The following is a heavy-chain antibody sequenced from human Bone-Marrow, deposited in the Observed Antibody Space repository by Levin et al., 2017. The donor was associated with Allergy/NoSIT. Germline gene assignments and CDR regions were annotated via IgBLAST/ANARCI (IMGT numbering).Heavy chain of an antibody. CDR1: GFTFGSYG. Sequence: GGSLRLSCAASGFTFGSYGMHWVRQAPGKGLEWVAFLSYDGSDKYYADSVKGRFTISRDNSKNTLYLQMISVRAEDKAVYYCARTLLSYYFDYWGQGSLVTVSS. V-gene: IGHV3-30-3*01. J-gene: IGHJ4*02. CDR3: ARTLLSYYFDY. D-gene: IGHD3-10*01. CDR2: LSYDGSDK.